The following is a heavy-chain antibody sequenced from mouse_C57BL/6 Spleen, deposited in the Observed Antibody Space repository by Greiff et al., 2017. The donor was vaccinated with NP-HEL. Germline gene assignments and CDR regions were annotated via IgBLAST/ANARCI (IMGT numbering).Heavy chain of an antibody. Sequence: VQPQQSGAELARPGASVKLSCKASGYTFTSYGISWVKQRTGQGLEWIGEIYPRSGNTYYNEKFKGKATLTADKSSSTAYMELRSLTSEDSAVYFCARQGDYGPYAMDYWGQGTSVTVSS. D-gene: IGHD1-2*01. CDR1: GYTFTSYG. V-gene: IGHV1-81*01. J-gene: IGHJ4*01. CDR3: ARQGDYGPYAMDY. CDR2: IYPRSGNT.